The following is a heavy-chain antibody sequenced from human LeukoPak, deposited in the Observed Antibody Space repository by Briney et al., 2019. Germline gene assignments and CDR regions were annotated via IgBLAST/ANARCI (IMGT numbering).Heavy chain of an antibody. CDR2: ISAYNGNT. CDR3: ARAGNSGYDSRGPFDY. CDR1: GYTFTSYG. V-gene: IGHV1-18*01. J-gene: IGHJ4*02. Sequence: GASVKVSCKASGYTFTSYGISWVRQAPGQGLEWMGWISAYNGNTNYAQKLQGRVTMTTDTSTSTAYMELRSLRSDDTAVYYCARAGNSGYDSRGPFDYWSQGTLVTVSS. D-gene: IGHD5-12*01.